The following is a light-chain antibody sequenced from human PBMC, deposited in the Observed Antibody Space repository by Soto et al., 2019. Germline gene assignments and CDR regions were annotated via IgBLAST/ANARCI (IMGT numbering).Light chain of an antibody. CDR3: QKHGSSPIN. Sequence: DIVMTHSPGTLSFSPLYIATLSFRSSQSVAVAYVAWYQQRPGQAPRLLISEASSRATGIPDRFSGSGSGTDFTLTIDRLEPEDFAMYYCQKHGSSPINFGQGTRLEIK. J-gene: IGKJ5*01. V-gene: IGKV3-20*01. CDR1: QSVAVAY. CDR2: EAS.